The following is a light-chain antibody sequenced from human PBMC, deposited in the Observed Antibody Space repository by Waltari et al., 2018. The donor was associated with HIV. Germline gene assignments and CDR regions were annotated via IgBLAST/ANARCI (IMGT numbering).Light chain of an antibody. CDR3: NSRDSSGHWF. Sequence: SSELAQDPAVSVALGQTVRLTCQGDRVRSYYASWYQQKPGQAPVLVVYGENNRPSGIPDRFSGSRSGNTASLTIAGAQTEDEADYYCNSRDSSGHWFFGGGTKVTVL. CDR2: GEN. CDR1: RVRSYY. V-gene: IGLV3-19*01. J-gene: IGLJ3*02.